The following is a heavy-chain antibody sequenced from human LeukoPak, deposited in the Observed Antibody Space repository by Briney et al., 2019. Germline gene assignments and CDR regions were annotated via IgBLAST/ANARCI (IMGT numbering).Heavy chain of an antibody. CDR1: GGSFSGYY. J-gene: IGHJ5*02. V-gene: IGHV4-34*01. CDR2: INHSGST. CDR3: ARGPWGSGSDP. D-gene: IGHD3-16*01. Sequence: SETLSLTCAVYGGSFSGYYWSWIRQPPGKGLEWIGEINHSGSTNYNPSLKSRVTISVDTSKNQFSLKLSSVTAADTAVYYCARGPWGSGSDPWGQGTLVTVSS.